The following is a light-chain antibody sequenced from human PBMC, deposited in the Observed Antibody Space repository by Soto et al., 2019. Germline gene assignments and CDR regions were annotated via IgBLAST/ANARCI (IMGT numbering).Light chain of an antibody. CDR2: DAS. V-gene: IGKV3-11*01. Sequence: EIVMTQSPATLSVSPGERAALSCRASQSVSGNLAWYQQTPGQAPRLLIYDASNRVTGIPARFRGSGSGTDFTLTISTLEPEDFAVYYCQQRSSWPRTFGQGTKV. CDR3: QQRSSWPRT. J-gene: IGKJ1*01. CDR1: QSVSGN.